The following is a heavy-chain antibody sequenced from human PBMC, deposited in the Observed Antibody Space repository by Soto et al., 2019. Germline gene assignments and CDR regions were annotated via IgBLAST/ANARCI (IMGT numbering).Heavy chain of an antibody. Sequence: QVQLQQWGAGLLKPSETLSLTCAVYGGSFSGYYWSWIRQPPGKGLEWIGEINHSGSTNYNPSLKSRVTTSVDTSKNQFSLKLSSVTAADTAVYYCATVQDIVVVPAAATRWFDPWGQGTLVTVSS. CDR1: GGSFSGYY. CDR3: ATVQDIVVVPAAATRWFDP. D-gene: IGHD2-2*01. CDR2: INHSGST. V-gene: IGHV4-34*01. J-gene: IGHJ5*02.